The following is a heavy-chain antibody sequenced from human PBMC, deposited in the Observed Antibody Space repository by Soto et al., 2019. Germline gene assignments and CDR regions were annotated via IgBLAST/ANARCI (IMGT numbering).Heavy chain of an antibody. Sequence: GGSLRLSCAASGFTISSYAMNWVRQAPGKGLEWVSAISGSGGSTYSADSVKGRFTISRDNSKNTLYLQMNSLRAEDTAVYYCAKDPRYCSGGSCYAPIGSFDIWGQGTMVTVSS. D-gene: IGHD2-15*01. CDR3: AKDPRYCSGGSCYAPIGSFDI. J-gene: IGHJ3*02. CDR1: GFTISSYA. V-gene: IGHV3-23*01. CDR2: ISGSGGST.